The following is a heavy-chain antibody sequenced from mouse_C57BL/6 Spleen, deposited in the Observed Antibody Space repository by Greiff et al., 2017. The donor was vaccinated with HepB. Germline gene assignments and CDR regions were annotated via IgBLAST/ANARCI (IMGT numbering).Heavy chain of an antibody. J-gene: IGHJ4*01. CDR3: ARLGRDYAMDY. Sequence: VQLKQSGPELVKPGASVKISCKASGYTFTDYYMNWVKHSHGKSLEWIGDINPNNGGTSYNQKFKGKATLTVDKSSSTAYMELRSLTSEDSAVYYCARLGRDYAMDYWGQGTSVTVSS. D-gene: IGHD4-1*01. CDR2: INPNNGGT. CDR1: GYTFTDYY. V-gene: IGHV1-26*01.